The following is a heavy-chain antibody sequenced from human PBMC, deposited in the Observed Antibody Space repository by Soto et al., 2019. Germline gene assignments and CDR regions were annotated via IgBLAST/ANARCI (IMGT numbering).Heavy chain of an antibody. J-gene: IGHJ5*02. V-gene: IGHV1-69*13. CDR3: ARPTGYSNWFDP. D-gene: IGHD1-1*01. CDR2: IIPIFGTA. CDR1: GGTFSSYA. Sequence: SVKVSCKASGGTFSSYAISWVRQAPGQGLEWMGGIIPIFGTANYAQKFQGRVTITADESTSTAYMELSSLRSEDTAVYYCARPTGYSNWFDPWGQGTLVTVSS.